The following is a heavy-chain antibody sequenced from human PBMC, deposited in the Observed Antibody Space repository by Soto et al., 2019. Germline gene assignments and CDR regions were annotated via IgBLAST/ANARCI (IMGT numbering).Heavy chain of an antibody. Sequence: QVQLVQSGAEVKKPGSSVKVSCKASGGTFSPSTINWVRQAPGQVLEWMGRIIPFHGVTNYAQKFQAGVTITADKSTSTAFMELSGLRFEDTGMYYCTRDWEITVSTGSFGGFWGRGTLVTVSS. CDR2: IIPFHGVT. J-gene: IGHJ4*02. D-gene: IGHD3-10*01. CDR3: TRDWEITVSTGSFGGF. CDR1: GGTFSPST. V-gene: IGHV1-69*08.